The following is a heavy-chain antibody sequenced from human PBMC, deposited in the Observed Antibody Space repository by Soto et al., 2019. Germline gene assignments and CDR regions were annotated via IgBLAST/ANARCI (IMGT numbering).Heavy chain of an antibody. D-gene: IGHD7-27*01. CDR3: ARLGLTLPYGMDV. CDR1: GYTFTRSG. CDR2: ISTYNGDT. J-gene: IGHJ6*02. V-gene: IGHV1-18*01. Sequence: ASVKVSCKASGYTFTRSGISWVRQAPGQGLEWMGWISTYNGDTNYAQKFQGRVTITADKSTSTAYMELSRLRSEDTAVYYCARLGLTLPYGMDVWGQGTTVTVSS.